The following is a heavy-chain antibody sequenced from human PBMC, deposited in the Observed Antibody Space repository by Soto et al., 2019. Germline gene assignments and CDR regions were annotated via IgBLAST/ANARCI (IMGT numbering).Heavy chain of an antibody. Sequence: QVQLVQSGAEVKKPGASVKVSCKASGYTFITYGVSWVRRAPGQGLDWLGWISPYNGNTRYAEWLQGRDTMTTDTNTETADMELRNLRSDDTAVYYCARGPTEYYDNSANYLSDYCGQGTLVTLSS. CDR1: GYTFITYG. CDR2: ISPYNGNT. V-gene: IGHV1-18*01. D-gene: IGHD3-22*01. CDR3: ARGPTEYYDNSANYLSDY. J-gene: IGHJ4*02.